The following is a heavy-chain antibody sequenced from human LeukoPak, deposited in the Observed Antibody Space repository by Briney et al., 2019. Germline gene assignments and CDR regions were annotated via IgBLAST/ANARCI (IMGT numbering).Heavy chain of an antibody. CDR2: IWPDDSDT. CDR3: ARRRDGPNDY. D-gene: IGHD5-24*01. Sequence: GESLKISCKASGFSFTSYWIGWVRQMPGKGLEWMGIIWPDDSDTRYSPSFQGQVTISADKSISTAYLRWSSLQASDTAMYYCARRRDGPNDYWGQGTLVTVSS. J-gene: IGHJ4*02. V-gene: IGHV5-51*01. CDR1: GFSFTSYW.